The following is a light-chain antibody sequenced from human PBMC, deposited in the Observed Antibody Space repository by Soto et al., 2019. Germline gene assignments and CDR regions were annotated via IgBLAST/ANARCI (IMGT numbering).Light chain of an antibody. Sequence: ELVMTQSPATLSASPGERATLSCRASQSVITNVAWYQQKPGQAPRLLIYGASTRATGIPARFSGSGSGTEFTLTISSLQSEDFAVYYCQHYNHSPMYTLGQGTKVDIK. CDR3: QHYNHSPMYT. CDR2: GAS. V-gene: IGKV3-15*01. CDR1: QSVITN. J-gene: IGKJ2*01.